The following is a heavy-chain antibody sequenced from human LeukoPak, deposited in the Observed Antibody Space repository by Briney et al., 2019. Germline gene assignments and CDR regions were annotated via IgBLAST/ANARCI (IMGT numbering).Heavy chain of an antibody. D-gene: IGHD2-8*01. CDR2: IHQHGNEK. CDR1: GFTFSNYW. Sequence: GGSLRLSCAASGFTFSNYWMSWVRQAPGKGLEWVASIHQHGNEKYFVDSVRGRFTISRDNAKNSLYLQMSSLRAEDTAVYYCATLNGPLFEYWGQGTLVTVPS. V-gene: IGHV3-7*01. CDR3: ATLNGPLFEY. J-gene: IGHJ4*02.